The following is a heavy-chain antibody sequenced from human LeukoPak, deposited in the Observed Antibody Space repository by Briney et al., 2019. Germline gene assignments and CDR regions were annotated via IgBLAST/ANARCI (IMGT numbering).Heavy chain of an antibody. D-gene: IGHD3-10*01. V-gene: IGHV3-66*01. CDR2: LSSGGST. J-gene: IGHJ5*02. Sequence: PGESLRLSCAASGFTVSSNYMSWVRQAPGKGLEWVSPLSSGGSTYYADSVKGRFTISRDNSKNTLYLQMNSLRAEDTAVYYCTRVLRSANWFDPWGQGTLVTVSS. CDR1: GFTVSSNY. CDR3: TRVLRSANWFDP.